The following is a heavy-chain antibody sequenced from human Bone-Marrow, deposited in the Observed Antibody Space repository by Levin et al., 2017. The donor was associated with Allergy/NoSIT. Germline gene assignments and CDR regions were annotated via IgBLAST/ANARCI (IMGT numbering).Heavy chain of an antibody. J-gene: IGHJ4*02. V-gene: IGHV3-21*01. CDR1: GFTFSAYS. Sequence: GGSLRLSCAASGFTFSAYSMNWVRQAPGKGLQWVSSISSGGDYIYYADSMKGRFTISRDNAKTSLYLQMSSLRADDSAVYYCARGRNYDGSTSYPTNFDYWGQGTLVTVSS. CDR2: ISSGGDYI. CDR3: ARGRNYDGSTSYPTNFDY. D-gene: IGHD3-10*01.